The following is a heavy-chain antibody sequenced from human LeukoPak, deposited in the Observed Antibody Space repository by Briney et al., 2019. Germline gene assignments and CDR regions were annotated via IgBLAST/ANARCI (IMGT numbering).Heavy chain of an antibody. V-gene: IGHV1-2*02. J-gene: IGHJ4*02. Sequence: ASVKVSCKASGYTFTGYYMHWVRQAPGQGLEWMGWINPNSGGTNYAQKFQGRVTMTRDTSISTAYMELSRLRSDDTAVYYCARGSYGSRAPNDYWGQGTLVTVSS. CDR2: INPNSGGT. CDR1: GYTFTGYY. D-gene: IGHD3-10*01. CDR3: ARGSYGSRAPNDY.